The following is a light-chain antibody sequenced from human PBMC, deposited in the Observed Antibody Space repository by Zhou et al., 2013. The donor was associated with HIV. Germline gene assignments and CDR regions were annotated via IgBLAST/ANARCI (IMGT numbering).Light chain of an antibody. CDR2: FAS. CDR1: QRISTF. J-gene: IGKJ3*01. Sequence: DIQLTQSPLSLSASVGDSINVTCRASQRISTFLNWFQQTPGKAPKLLIFFASNLQSGVPPRFSDSGSGTHFVLTITSVQPEDIATYYCHQSYTLPRTFGPGTKVEI. CDR3: HQSYTLPRT. V-gene: IGKV1-39*01.